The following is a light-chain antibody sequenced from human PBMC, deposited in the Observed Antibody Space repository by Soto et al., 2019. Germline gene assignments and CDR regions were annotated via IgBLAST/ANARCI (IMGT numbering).Light chain of an antibody. V-gene: IGKV3-15*01. CDR2: GAS. CDR1: QSVSSN. J-gene: IGKJ4*01. Sequence: EIVMTQSPATLSVSPGERATLSCRASQSVSSNLAWYQQKPGQAPRLLIYGASTRATGIPARFSGSGYGTELTLTIISLQSEDFAVYYCQQYNNWPPGKLTVGGGTKVEIK. CDR3: QQYNNWPPGKLT.